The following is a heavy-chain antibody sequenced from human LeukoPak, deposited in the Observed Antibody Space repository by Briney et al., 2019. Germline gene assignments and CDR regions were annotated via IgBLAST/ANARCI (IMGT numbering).Heavy chain of an antibody. CDR1: GGSFSGYY. CDR2: IYYSGST. D-gene: IGHD6-25*01. V-gene: IGHV4-59*01. J-gene: IGHJ6*03. Sequence: SETLSLTCAVYGGSFSGYYWSWIRQPPGKGLEWIGYIYYSGSTNYNPSLKSRVTISVDTSKNQFSLKLSSVTAADTAVYYCARVSVRYYYMDVWGKGTTVTISS. CDR3: ARVSVRYYYMDV.